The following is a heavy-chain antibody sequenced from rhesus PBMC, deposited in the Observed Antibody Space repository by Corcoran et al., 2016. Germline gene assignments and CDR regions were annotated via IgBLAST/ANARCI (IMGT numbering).Heavy chain of an antibody. Sequence: QVQLQESGPGLVKPSETLSLTCAVSGYSISSGYGWSWIRQPPGKGLEWIGYTGGSSGSTNYNPSLKSRVTISKDTSKNQFSLKLSSVTAADTAVYYCARVDTAGTGWDYWGQGVLVTVSS. CDR2: TGGSSGST. J-gene: IGHJ4*01. CDR3: ARVDTAGTGWDY. D-gene: IGHD5-24*01. V-gene: IGHV4-127*01. CDR1: GYSISSGYG.